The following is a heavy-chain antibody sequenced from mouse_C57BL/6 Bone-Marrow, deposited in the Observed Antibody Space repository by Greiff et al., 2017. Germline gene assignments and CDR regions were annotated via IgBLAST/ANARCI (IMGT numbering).Heavy chain of an antibody. CDR1: GFTFSNYW. V-gene: IGHV6-3*01. D-gene: IGHD2-4*01. J-gene: IGHJ4*01. Sequence: EVQLVESGGGLVQPGGSMKLSCVASGFTFSNYWMNWVRQSPEKGLEWVAQIRLKSDNYATHYAESVKGRFTISRDDSKSSVYLQMNNLRAEDTGIYYCTCDYDGDYYAMDYWGQGTSVTVSS. CDR2: IRLKSDNYAT. CDR3: TCDYDGDYYAMDY.